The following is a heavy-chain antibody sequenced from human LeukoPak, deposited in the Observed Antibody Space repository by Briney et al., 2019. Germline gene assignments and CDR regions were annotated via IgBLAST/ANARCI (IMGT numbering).Heavy chain of an antibody. CDR1: GGTFSSYA. Sequence: GSSVKVSCKASGGTFSSYAISWVRQAPGQGLEWMGGIIPIFGTANYAQKFQGRVTITADKSTSTAYMELSSLRSEDTAVYYCARVVYLNLVGATPYYYGMDVWGQGTTVTVSS. D-gene: IGHD1-26*01. CDR3: ARVVYLNLVGATPYYYGMDV. CDR2: IIPIFGTA. J-gene: IGHJ6*02. V-gene: IGHV1-69*06.